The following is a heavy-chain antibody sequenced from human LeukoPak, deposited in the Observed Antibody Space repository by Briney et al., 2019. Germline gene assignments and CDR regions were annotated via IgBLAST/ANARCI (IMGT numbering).Heavy chain of an antibody. J-gene: IGHJ5*02. D-gene: IGHD4-23*01. CDR2: ISGSGGST. CDR3: PRSYYSGNSRGLFDP. V-gene: IGHV3-23*01. Sequence: GGSLRLSCAASGFTFSSYAMSWVRQAPVKGLEWGAAISGSGGSTYYADYVKGRFTISRDNAKNTLYLQMSSLRAEDTALYYCPRSYYSGNSRGLFDPWGQGTLVTVSS. CDR1: GFTFSSYA.